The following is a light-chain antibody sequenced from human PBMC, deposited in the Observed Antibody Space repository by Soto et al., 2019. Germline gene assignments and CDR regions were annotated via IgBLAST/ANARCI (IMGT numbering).Light chain of an antibody. J-gene: IGKJ4*01. CDR1: QSVSSN. CDR2: GAS. V-gene: IGKV3-15*01. Sequence: EIVMTQSPATLSVSPGERANLSCRASQSVSSNLAWYQQKPGQAPRLLIYGASTRATGIPARFSGSGSGTEFTLTISSLQSEDFAVYYCQQYNNWPPLTFGRGTKVEIK. CDR3: QQYNNWPPLT.